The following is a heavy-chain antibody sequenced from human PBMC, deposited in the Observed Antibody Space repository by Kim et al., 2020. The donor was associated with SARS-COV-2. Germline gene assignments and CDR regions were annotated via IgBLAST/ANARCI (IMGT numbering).Heavy chain of an antibody. Sequence: RVTISRDNAKNSLYLQMNSLRAEDTAVYYCARVIRSGSQYYYYYYGMDVWGQGTTVTVSS. J-gene: IGHJ6*02. D-gene: IGHD3-10*01. CDR3: ARVIRSGSQYYYYYYGMDV. V-gene: IGHV3-11*03.